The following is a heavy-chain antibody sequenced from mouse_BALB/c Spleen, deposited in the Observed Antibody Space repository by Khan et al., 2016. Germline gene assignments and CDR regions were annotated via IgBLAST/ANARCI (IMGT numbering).Heavy chain of an antibody. CDR1: GYTFSSFW. V-gene: IGHV1-9*01. Sequence: QVQLQQSGAELMKPGASVKISCKATGYTFSSFWIEWVKQRPGHGLEWIGEILPGSGSTNYNEKFKGKATFTADTSSNTAYMQLSILTSEDSAVYYCARGVRQGPWFAYWGQGTLVTVSA. CDR2: ILPGSGST. D-gene: IGHD2-14*01. CDR3: ARGVRQGPWFAY. J-gene: IGHJ3*01.